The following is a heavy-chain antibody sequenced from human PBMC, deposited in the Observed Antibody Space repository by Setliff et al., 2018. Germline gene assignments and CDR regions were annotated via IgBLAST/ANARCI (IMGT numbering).Heavy chain of an antibody. J-gene: IGHJ3*02. CDR2: IYYSGST. D-gene: IGHD3-10*01. CDR1: GYSISSGYY. CDR3: ARVEITMVRGVIAADAFDI. Sequence: SETLSLTCTVSGYSISSGYYWGWIRQPPGKGLEWIGYIYYSGSTYYNPSLKSRVTISVDTSKNQFSLKLSSVTAADTAVYYCARVEITMVRGVIAADAFDIWGQGTMVTVSS. V-gene: IGHV4-38-2*02.